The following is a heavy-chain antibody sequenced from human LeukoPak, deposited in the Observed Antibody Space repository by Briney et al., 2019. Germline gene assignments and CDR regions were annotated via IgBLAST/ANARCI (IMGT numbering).Heavy chain of an antibody. Sequence: ASVKVSCKASGYTFTSYYMHWVRQAPGQGLEWMGIINPSGGSTSYAQKFQGRVTMTRDTSTSTVYMKLSSLRSEDTAVYYCARPASTIDSSGYYWNWFDPWGQGTLVTVSS. CDR1: GYTFTSYY. D-gene: IGHD3-22*01. CDR3: ARPASTIDSSGYYWNWFDP. CDR2: INPSGGST. V-gene: IGHV1-46*01. J-gene: IGHJ5*02.